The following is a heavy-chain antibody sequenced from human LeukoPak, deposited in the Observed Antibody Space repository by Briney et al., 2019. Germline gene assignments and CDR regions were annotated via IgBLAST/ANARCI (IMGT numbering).Heavy chain of an antibody. V-gene: IGHV1-69*06. J-gene: IGHJ5*02. CDR3: ARLSERNVLKGFDP. CDR2: IIPIFGTA. CDR1: GYTFSGSY. Sequence: SVKVSCKASGYTFSGSYIHWVRQAPGQGLEWMGGIIPIFGTANYAQKFQGRVTITADKSTSTAYMELSSLRSEDTAVYYCARLSERNVLKGFDPWGQGTLVTVSS. D-gene: IGHD5/OR15-5a*01.